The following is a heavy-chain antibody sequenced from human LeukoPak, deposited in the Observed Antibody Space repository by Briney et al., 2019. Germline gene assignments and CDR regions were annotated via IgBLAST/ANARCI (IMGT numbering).Heavy chain of an antibody. V-gene: IGHV4-59*01. Sequence: PSETLSLTCTVSGGSISSYYWSWLRQPPGKGLEWIGYIYYSGSTNYNPSLKSRVTISVDTSKNQFSLKLSSVTAADTAVYYCARESTLWFGELLGYFDYWGQGTLVTVSS. J-gene: IGHJ4*02. D-gene: IGHD3-10*01. CDR3: ARESTLWFGELLGYFDY. CDR2: IYYSGST. CDR1: GGSISSYY.